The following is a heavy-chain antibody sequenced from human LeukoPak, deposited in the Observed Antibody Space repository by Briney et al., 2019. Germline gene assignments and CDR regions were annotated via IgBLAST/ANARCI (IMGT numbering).Heavy chain of an antibody. CDR1: GFTFATYT. CDR2: IRSSGDST. Sequence: GGSLRLSCAASGFTFATYTMSWVRQIPGKGLEWVSAIRSSGDSTYYADSAKGRFTISRDNSKNTLYLQMNSPRAEDTAVYYCAKGGAVTGTMYFQYWGQGTLVTVSS. D-gene: IGHD6-19*01. V-gene: IGHV3-23*01. CDR3: AKGGAVTGTMYFQY. J-gene: IGHJ1*01.